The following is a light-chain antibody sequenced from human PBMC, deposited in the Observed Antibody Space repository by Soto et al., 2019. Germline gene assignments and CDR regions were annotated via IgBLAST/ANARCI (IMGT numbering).Light chain of an antibody. Sequence: ERVMTQSPATLSVSPGERATLSCRASQSISSNLAWYQQKPGQAPRLLIFGASTRATGIPARFSGSGSGTEFTLTISSLQSEDFAFYYCQQYNNLPPPITFGQGTRLEIK. CDR3: QQYNNLPPPIT. J-gene: IGKJ5*01. CDR1: QSISSN. V-gene: IGKV3-15*01. CDR2: GAS.